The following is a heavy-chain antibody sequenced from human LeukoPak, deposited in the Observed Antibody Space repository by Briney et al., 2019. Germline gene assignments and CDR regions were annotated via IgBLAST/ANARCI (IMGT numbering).Heavy chain of an antibody. CDR1: GFTFSSYA. CDR2: ISGSGGST. Sequence: GGSLRLSCAASGFTFSSYAMSWVRQAPGKGLEWVSAISGSGGSTYYADSVKGRFTISRDNSKNTLYLQMNSLRAEDTAVYYCAKVGAGSGSGSYYWYAFDIWGQGTMVTVSS. V-gene: IGHV3-23*01. J-gene: IGHJ3*02. D-gene: IGHD3-10*01. CDR3: AKVGAGSGSGSYYWYAFDI.